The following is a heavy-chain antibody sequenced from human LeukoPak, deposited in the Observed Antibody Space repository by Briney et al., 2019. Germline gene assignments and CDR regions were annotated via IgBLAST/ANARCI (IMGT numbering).Heavy chain of an antibody. CDR1: GFTFSDYW. D-gene: IGHD5-18*01. CDR2: INQDGSLK. Sequence: GGSLRLSCAATGFTFSDYWMSWVRQAPGKGLEWVANINQDGSLKYYVDSVKGRFTISRDNAKNSLYLQMNSLRAEDTAVYSCARDLKTGYTYGYPLDYWGQGTLVTVSS. CDR3: ARDLKTGYTYGYPLDY. J-gene: IGHJ4*02. V-gene: IGHV3-7*01.